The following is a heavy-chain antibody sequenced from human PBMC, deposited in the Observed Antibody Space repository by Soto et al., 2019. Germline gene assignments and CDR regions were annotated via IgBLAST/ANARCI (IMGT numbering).Heavy chain of an antibody. CDR3: ARENYASSGAPFLDY. V-gene: IGHV4-59*01. D-gene: IGHD3-22*01. Sequence: LSLTCSVSGGSISSYYWTWIRQPPGRGLEYIGYISYSGNTYYNPSLRGRVTISLDTPKNQFSLQLSSVTAADMAVYYCARENYASSGAPFLDYWGQGTLVTVAS. CDR1: GGSISSYY. CDR2: ISYSGNT. J-gene: IGHJ4*02.